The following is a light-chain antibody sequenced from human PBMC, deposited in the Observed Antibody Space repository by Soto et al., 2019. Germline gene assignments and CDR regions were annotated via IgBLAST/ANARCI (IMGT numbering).Light chain of an antibody. Sequence: QSALTQHASVSGSPGQSITLSRTGTSTDVGANNYVSWYQQHPGRAPKVMIYDVANRPSGVSNRFSGSKSGNTASLTISGLHAEDEADYYCYSPVSGTTGVFGGGTQLTVL. CDR2: DVA. J-gene: IGLJ2*01. CDR1: STDVGANNY. CDR3: YSPVSGTTGV. V-gene: IGLV2-14*01.